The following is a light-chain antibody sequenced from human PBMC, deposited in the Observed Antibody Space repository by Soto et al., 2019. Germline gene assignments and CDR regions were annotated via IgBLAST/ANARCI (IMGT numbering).Light chain of an antibody. V-gene: IGKV3-20*01. CDR1: QTLGTKY. CDR3: NHYGTSPPNT. CDR2: DTS. J-gene: IGKJ2*01. Sequence: EIVLTQSPGTLSLSPGERATLSCRASQTLGTKYLAWYQQKPGQAPSLLIYDTSNRATGVPDRFSCSGSGTDFTLTISRLEPEDFAVYYCNHYGTSPPNTFGQGTKLEIK.